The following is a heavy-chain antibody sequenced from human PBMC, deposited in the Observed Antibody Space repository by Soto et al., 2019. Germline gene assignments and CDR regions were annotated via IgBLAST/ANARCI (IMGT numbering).Heavy chain of an antibody. D-gene: IGHD2-2*01. V-gene: IGHV4-30-4*01. CDR3: ARDEVYCSSTSCSNNWFDP. CDR2: IYYSGST. CDR1: GGSISSGDYY. Sequence: SETLSLTCTVSGGSISSGDYYWSWIRQPPGKGLEWIGYIYYSGSTYYNPSLKSRVTISVDTSENQFSLKLSSVTAADTAVYYCARDEVYCSSTSCSNNWFDPWGQGTLVTVSS. J-gene: IGHJ5*02.